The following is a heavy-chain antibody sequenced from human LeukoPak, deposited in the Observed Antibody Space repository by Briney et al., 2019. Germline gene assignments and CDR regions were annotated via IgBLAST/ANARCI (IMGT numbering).Heavy chain of an antibody. Sequence: SQTLSLTCTVSGGSISSGGYYWSWIRQHPGKGLERIGYIYYSGSTYYNPSLKSRVTISVDTSKNQFSLKLSSVTAADTAVYYCASWDSSGDAFDIWGQGTMVTVSS. D-gene: IGHD3-22*01. V-gene: IGHV4-31*03. J-gene: IGHJ3*02. CDR2: IYYSGST. CDR1: GGSISSGGYY. CDR3: ASWDSSGDAFDI.